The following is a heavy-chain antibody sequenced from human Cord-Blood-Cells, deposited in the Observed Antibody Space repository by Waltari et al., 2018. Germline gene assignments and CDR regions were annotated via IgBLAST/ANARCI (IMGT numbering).Heavy chain of an antibody. CDR1: GFTFDDYA. CDR3: AKDIGGDIVLMVYAY. J-gene: IGHJ4*02. CDR2: ISWNSGSI. V-gene: IGHV3-9*01. Sequence: EVQLVESGGGLVQLGRSLRLSCAASGFTFDDYAMPWVRQAPGKGLEWVSGISWNSGSIGYADSVKGRFTISRDNAKNSLYLQMNSLRAEDTALYYCAKDIGGDIVLMVYAYWGQGTLVTVSS. D-gene: IGHD2-8*01.